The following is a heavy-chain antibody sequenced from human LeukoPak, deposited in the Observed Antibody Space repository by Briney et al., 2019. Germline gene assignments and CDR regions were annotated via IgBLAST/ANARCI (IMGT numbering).Heavy chain of an antibody. CDR3: TRRRGGWGEGEFDF. D-gene: IGHD3-16*01. CDR2: IHTSGST. CDR1: GGSISGVY. J-gene: IGHJ4*02. Sequence: SETLSLTCTVSGGSISGVYWNWIRQPPRKGLEWVGYIHTSGSTSFNPSLKSRLSFSIGTSKNQVSLRLSSVTATDTAAYYCTRRRGGWGEGEFDFWGQGIPVTVST. V-gene: IGHV4-4*09.